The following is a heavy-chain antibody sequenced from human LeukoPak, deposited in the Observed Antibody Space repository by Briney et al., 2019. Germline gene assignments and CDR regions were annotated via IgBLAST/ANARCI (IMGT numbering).Heavy chain of an antibody. Sequence: GGSLRLSCAASGFTFSSYGMHWVRQAPGKGLEWVAVISYDGSNKYYADSVKGRFTISRDNSKNTLYLQMNSLGAEDTAVYYCAKDRSSSWALDYWGQGTLVTVSS. CDR2: ISYDGSNK. V-gene: IGHV3-30*18. D-gene: IGHD6-13*01. CDR3: AKDRSSSWALDY. CDR1: GFTFSSYG. J-gene: IGHJ4*02.